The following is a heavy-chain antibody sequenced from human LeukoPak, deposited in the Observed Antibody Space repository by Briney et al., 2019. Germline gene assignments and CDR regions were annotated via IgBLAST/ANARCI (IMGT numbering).Heavy chain of an antibody. CDR2: INPSGGST. J-gene: IGHJ4*02. CDR1: GYTFTSYY. CDR3: ARDLLFLWFGEFDY. Sequence: ASVTVSCKASGYTFTSYYMHWVRQAPGQGLEWMGIINPSGGSTSYAQKFQGRVTMTRDTSTSTVYMELRSLRSDDTAVYYCARDLLFLWFGEFDYWGQGTLVTVSS. V-gene: IGHV1-46*01. D-gene: IGHD3-10*01.